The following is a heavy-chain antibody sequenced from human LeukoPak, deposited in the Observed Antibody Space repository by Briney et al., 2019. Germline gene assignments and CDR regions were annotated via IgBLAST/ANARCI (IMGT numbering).Heavy chain of an antibody. Sequence: ASVKVSCTASGYTFTSYAMHWVRQAPGQRLEWMGWINAGNGNTKYSQTFQGRVTITRDTSASTAYMELSSLRSEDKAVYYCARGGGSGSGYSSGWYYDYWGQGTLVTVSS. V-gene: IGHV1-3*01. CDR1: GYTFTSYA. J-gene: IGHJ4*02. CDR3: ARGGGSGSGYSSGWYYDY. D-gene: IGHD6-19*01. CDR2: INAGNGNT.